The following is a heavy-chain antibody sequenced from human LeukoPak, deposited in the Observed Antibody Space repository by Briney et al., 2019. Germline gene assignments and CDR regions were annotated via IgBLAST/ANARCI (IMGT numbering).Heavy chain of an antibody. CDR2: INTNTGNP. CDR1: GYTFTSYA. J-gene: IGHJ4*02. Sequence: ASVKVSCKASGYTFTSYAMNWVRQAPGQGLEWMGWINTNTGNPTYAQGFTGRFVFSLDTSVSTAYLQITSLKAEDTAVYYCARDQVDSSSPYSDYWGQGTLVTVSS. V-gene: IGHV7-4-1*02. CDR3: ARDQVDSSSPYSDY. D-gene: IGHD6-6*01.